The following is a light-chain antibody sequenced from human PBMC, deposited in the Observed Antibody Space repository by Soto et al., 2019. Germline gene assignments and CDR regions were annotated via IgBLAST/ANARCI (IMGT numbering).Light chain of an antibody. Sequence: NFLLTQPHSVSESPGKTVIISCTRSSGSIASNYVQWYQQRPGSSPTTVIYEDNQRPSGVPDRFSGSIDSSSNSASLTISRLETEDEADYYCQSYDATNQVFGAGTKLTVL. CDR3: QSYDATNQV. CDR2: EDN. J-gene: IGLJ3*02. CDR1: SGSIASNY. V-gene: IGLV6-57*01.